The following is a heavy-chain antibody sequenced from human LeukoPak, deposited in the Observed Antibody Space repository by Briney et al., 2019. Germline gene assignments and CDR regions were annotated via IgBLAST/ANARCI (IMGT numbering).Heavy chain of an antibody. J-gene: IGHJ4*02. CDR3: ANSHRGYYYSFDH. V-gene: IGHV3-23*01. CDR2: ISNTGVDT. D-gene: IGHD1-26*01. CDR1: EFTFSPYA. Sequence: GGSLRLSCAASEFTFSPYAMSWVRQAPGKGLEWVSIISNTGVDTFYADSVKGRFTISRDNSKNTLYLQMNSLRADDTAVYYCANSHRGYYYSFDHWGQGTLVTFS.